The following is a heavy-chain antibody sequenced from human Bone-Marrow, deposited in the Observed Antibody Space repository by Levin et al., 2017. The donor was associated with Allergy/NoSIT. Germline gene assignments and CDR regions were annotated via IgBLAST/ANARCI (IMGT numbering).Heavy chain of an antibody. Sequence: GGSLRLSCAASGFAFGSYAMSWVRLAPGKGLEWVAGITAGGAVTYIADSVKGRFSISRGNLDNILYLQMSSLRADDTALYYCAKATRASVTQNAFDMWGQGTVVTVSS. CDR3: AKATRASVTQNAFDM. J-gene: IGHJ3*02. D-gene: IGHD4-17*01. CDR1: GFAFGSYA. V-gene: IGHV3-23*01. CDR2: ITAGGAVT.